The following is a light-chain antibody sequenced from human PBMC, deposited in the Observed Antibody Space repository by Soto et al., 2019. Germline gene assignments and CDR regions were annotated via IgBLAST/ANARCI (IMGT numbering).Light chain of an antibody. CDR3: QQYYRSCT. J-gene: IGKJ2*02. CDR2: DAS. CDR1: QSVTDW. Sequence: DIQLTQSPSTLSASVGDRVTNTCRASQSVTDWLAWYHQKPGKAPKLLIYDASSLQSGVPSRFSGSGSGTEFSLTISSLQPDDFATYYCQQYYRSCTFGQGTKVEIK. V-gene: IGKV1-5*01.